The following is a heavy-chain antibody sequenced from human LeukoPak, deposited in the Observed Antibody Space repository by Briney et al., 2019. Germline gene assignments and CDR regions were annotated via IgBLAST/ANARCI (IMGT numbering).Heavy chain of an antibody. V-gene: IGHV3-74*01. Sequence: GGSLRLSCAASGFSFTSFWIHWVRQVPGKGLAWVSYVTYDGSTTIYADSVKGRFTISRDNAYNTVYLQMNSLRAEDTAIYYCARASDGWSIDYGGQGTLVTVSS. J-gene: IGHJ4*02. D-gene: IGHD5-24*01. CDR3: ARASDGWSIDY. CDR1: GFSFTSFW. CDR2: VTYDGSTT.